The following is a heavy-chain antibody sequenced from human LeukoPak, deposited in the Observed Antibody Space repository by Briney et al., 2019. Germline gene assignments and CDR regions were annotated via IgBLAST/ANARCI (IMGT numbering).Heavy chain of an antibody. CDR1: GYSFTSYW. CDR2: IYPGDSAT. J-gene: IGHJ4*02. Sequence: GESLNISCKGSGYSFTSYWIGGVRQMRGKGLEWMGIIYPGDSATRYSPSFQGQVTTSADKSISTAYLQWSSLKASDTAMYYCARKGRDGYNYFDYWGQGTLVTVSS. CDR3: ARKGRDGYNYFDY. V-gene: IGHV5-51*01. D-gene: IGHD5-24*01.